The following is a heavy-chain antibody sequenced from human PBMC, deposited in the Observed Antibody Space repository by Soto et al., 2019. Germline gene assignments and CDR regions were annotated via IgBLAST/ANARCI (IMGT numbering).Heavy chain of an antibody. CDR2: IGRSSYYT. V-gene: IGHV3-11*06. J-gene: IGHJ5*02. Sequence: QVQLVESGGGLVKPGGSLRLSCAASGFSFSDAYMSWIRQAPGKGLEWISYIGRSSYYTNYADSVRGRFTISIDNSKNALFLQMSSVRPEDKDLYYCARGGGANSPYGNPGACYNWFDPWGQGTLVTVFS. CDR1: GFSFSDAY. CDR3: ARGGGANSPYGNPGACYNWFDP. D-gene: IGHD3-10*01.